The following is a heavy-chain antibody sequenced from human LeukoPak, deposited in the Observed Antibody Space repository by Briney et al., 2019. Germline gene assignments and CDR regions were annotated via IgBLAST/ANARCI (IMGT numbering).Heavy chain of an antibody. CDR2: IYYSGGT. CDR1: GSISSNTYY. D-gene: IGHD5-24*01. CDR3: ARQRWLQWGDYFDY. V-gene: IGHV4-39*01. J-gene: IGHJ4*02. Sequence: SETLSLTCTVSGSISSNTYYWGWIRQPPGKGLEWIGSIYYSGGTYYNPSLKSRVTISVDTSKNQFSLKLSSVTAADTAVYYCARQRWLQWGDYFDYWGQGTLVTVSS.